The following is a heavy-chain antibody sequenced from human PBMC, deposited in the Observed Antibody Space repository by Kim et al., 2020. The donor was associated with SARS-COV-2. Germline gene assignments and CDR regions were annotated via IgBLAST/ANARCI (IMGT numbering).Heavy chain of an antibody. CDR2: ISSSSSYI. D-gene: IGHD3-10*01. V-gene: IGHV3-21*01. CDR3: ARDHSLYGSGSYHYYYGMDV. J-gene: IGHJ6*02. Sequence: GGSLRLSCAASGFTFSSYSMNWVRQAPGKGLEWVSSISSSSSYIYYADSVKGRFTISRDNAKNSLYLQMNSLRAEDTAVYYCARDHSLYGSGSYHYYYGMDVWGQGTTVTVSS. CDR1: GFTFSSYS.